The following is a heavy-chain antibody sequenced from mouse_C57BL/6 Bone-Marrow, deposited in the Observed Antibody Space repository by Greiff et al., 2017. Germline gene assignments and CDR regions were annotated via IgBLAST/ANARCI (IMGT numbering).Heavy chain of an antibody. CDR3: ARGITTVVATQYFDV. CDR1: GFNIKDYY. J-gene: IGHJ1*03. V-gene: IGHV14-2*01. Sequence: EVQLQQSGAELVKPGASVKLSSTASGFNIKDYYMHWVKQRTEQGLEWIGRIDPEDGETKYAPKFQGKATITADTSSNTAYLQLSSLTSEDTAVYYCARGITTVVATQYFDVWGTGTTVTVSS. CDR2: IDPEDGET. D-gene: IGHD1-1*01.